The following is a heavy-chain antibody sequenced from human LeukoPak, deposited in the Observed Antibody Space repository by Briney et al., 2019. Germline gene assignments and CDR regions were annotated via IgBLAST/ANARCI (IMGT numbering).Heavy chain of an antibody. CDR2: IYSGGST. D-gene: IGHD2-2*01. CDR1: GFTVSSNY. J-gene: IGHJ4*02. Sequence: GGSLRLSCAASGFTVSSNYMSWVRQAPGKGLEWVSVIYSGGSTYYADSVKGRFTISRDNSKNTLYLQMNSLRAEDTAVYYCARHCYGIYFDYWGQGTLVTVSS. CDR3: ARHCYGIYFDY. V-gene: IGHV3-53*01.